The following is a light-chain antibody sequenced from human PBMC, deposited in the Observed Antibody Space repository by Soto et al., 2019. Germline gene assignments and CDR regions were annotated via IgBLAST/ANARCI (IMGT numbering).Light chain of an antibody. Sequence: QSVLTQPPSVSAAPGQKVTIFCSGSSSNIGTNYVSWYQQLPGTAPKLLIYDNNKRPPGISDRFSGSKSGTSATLAITGLQTGDEAYYYCGTWDGSLSAMLFGGGTKVTVL. CDR2: DNN. CDR1: SSNIGTNY. CDR3: GTWDGSLSAML. V-gene: IGLV1-51*01. J-gene: IGLJ2*01.